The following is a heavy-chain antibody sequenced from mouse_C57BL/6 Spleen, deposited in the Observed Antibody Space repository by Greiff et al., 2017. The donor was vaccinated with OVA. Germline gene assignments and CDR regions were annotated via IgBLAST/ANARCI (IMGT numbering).Heavy chain of an antibody. Sequence: EVPGVESGGGLVKPGGSLKLSCAASGFTFSDYGMHWVSQAPEQGLEWVAYISSGSSTIYYADTVQGRFTLSRDNAKNTLFLQMTSLRSEDTAMDYCARRGGSYAMDYWGQGTSVTVSS. CDR2: ISSGSSTI. CDR3: ARRGGSYAMDY. V-gene: IGHV5-17*01. CDR1: GFTFSDYG. J-gene: IGHJ4*01.